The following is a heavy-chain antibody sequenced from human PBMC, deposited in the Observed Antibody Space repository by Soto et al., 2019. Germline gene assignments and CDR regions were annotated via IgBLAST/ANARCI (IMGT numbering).Heavy chain of an antibody. CDR1: GFTFGDYA. J-gene: IGHJ6*02. CDR2: IRSKAYGGTT. CDR3: TRAEEADTAMVTYYYGMDV. V-gene: IGHV3-49*03. D-gene: IGHD5-18*01. Sequence: GGSLRLSCTASGFTFGDYAMSWFRQAPGKGLERVCFIRSKAYGGTTEYAASVKGRFTISRDDSKSIAYLQMNSLKTEDTAVYYCTRAEEADTAMVTYYYGMDVWGQGTTVTV.